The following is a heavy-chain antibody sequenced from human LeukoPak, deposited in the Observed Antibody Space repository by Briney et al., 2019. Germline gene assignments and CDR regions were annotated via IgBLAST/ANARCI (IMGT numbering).Heavy chain of an antibody. Sequence: ASVKVSCKASGGTFSSYAISWVRQAPGQGLEWMGGIIPVFGTANYAQRFQGRVTITTDESTSTAYMELTSLRSEDTAVYYCARGYCSSTSCFLDYWGQGTLVTVSS. D-gene: IGHD2-2*01. CDR3: ARGYCSSTSCFLDY. V-gene: IGHV1-69*05. J-gene: IGHJ4*02. CDR1: GGTFSSYA. CDR2: IIPVFGTA.